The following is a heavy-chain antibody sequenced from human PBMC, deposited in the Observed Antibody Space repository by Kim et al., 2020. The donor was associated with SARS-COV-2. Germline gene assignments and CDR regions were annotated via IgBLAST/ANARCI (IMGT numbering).Heavy chain of an antibody. J-gene: IGHJ6*02. CDR2: IYYSGST. CDR1: GGSISSYY. CDR3: AGRHQVGYCSGGSCPRRTNYYYYYGMDV. D-gene: IGHD2-15*01. Sequence: SETLSLTCTVSGGSISSYYWSWIRQPPGKGLEWIGYIYYSGSTNYNPSLKSRVTISVDTSKNQFALTLSSVTAADTAGYYYAGRHQVGYCSGGSCPRRTNYYYYYGMDVWGQRTTVSVSS. V-gene: IGHV4-59*08.